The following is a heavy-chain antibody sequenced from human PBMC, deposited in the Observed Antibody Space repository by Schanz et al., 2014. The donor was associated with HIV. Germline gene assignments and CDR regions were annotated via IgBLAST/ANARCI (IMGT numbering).Heavy chain of an antibody. CDR1: GYTFTTYY. J-gene: IGHJ4*02. D-gene: IGHD5-12*01. CDR2: INPSGGST. Sequence: QVQLVQSGAEVKKPGASVKVSCKASGYTFTTYYMHWVRQAPGQGLEWMGIINPSGGSTSYAQKFQGRVTMTRDTSTSTAYMDLRSLRSDDTAVYYCARGAAEMATMTPWRYWGQGTLVTVSS. CDR3: ARGAAEMATMTPWRY. V-gene: IGHV1-46*01.